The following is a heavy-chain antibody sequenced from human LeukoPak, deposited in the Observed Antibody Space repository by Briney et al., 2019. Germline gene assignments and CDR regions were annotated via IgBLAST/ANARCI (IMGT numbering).Heavy chain of an antibody. V-gene: IGHV4-30-4*01. Sequence: PSETLSLTCTVSGGSISSGDYYWSWIRQPPGKGLEWIGYIYYSGSTYYNPSLKSRVTISVDTSKNQFSLKLSSVTAADTAVYYCAREAPDYYDSSGYYYDYWGQGTLVTVSS. CDR2: IYYSGST. D-gene: IGHD3-22*01. CDR3: AREAPDYYDSSGYYYDY. CDR1: GGSISSGDYY. J-gene: IGHJ4*02.